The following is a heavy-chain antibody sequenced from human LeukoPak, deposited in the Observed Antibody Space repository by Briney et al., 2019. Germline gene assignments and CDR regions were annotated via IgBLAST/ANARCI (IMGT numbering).Heavy chain of an antibody. CDR1: GFTVSTNF. Sequence: GGSLRLSCAASGFTVSTNFMSWVRQAPGKGLDYVSLIYSGGNTYSADSVKGRFTISRDNSKNTLYLQMKSLRAEDTAVYYCASGSPSDYWGQGTLVTVPS. CDR2: IYSGGNT. J-gene: IGHJ4*02. V-gene: IGHV3-53*01. D-gene: IGHD1-26*01. CDR3: ASGSPSDY.